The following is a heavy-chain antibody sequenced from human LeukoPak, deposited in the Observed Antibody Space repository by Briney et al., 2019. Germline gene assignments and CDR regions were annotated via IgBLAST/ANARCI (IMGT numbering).Heavy chain of an antibody. V-gene: IGHV3-74*01. Sequence: GGSLRLSCAAPGFTFSSYWMHWVRQAPGKGLVWVSRINSDGSSTSYADSVKGRFTISRDNAKNTLYLQMNSLRAEDTAVYYCARGDYCSSTSCPIYYYYYGMDVWGQGTTVTVSS. CDR1: GFTFSSYW. CDR2: INSDGSST. CDR3: ARGDYCSSTSCPIYYYYYGMDV. J-gene: IGHJ6*02. D-gene: IGHD2-2*01.